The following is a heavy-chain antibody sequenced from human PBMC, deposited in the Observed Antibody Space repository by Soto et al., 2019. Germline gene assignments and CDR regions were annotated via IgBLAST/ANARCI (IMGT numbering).Heavy chain of an antibody. Sequence: PSETLSLTCTVSGGSISSYYWSWIRQPPGKGLEWIGYIYYSGSTNYNPPLKSRVTISVDTSKNQFSLKLSSVTAADTAVYYCARQGLYSSSWYWDYWGQGTLVTVSS. CDR3: ARQGLYSSSWYWDY. CDR1: GGSISSYY. J-gene: IGHJ4*02. V-gene: IGHV4-59*08. CDR2: IYYSGST. D-gene: IGHD6-13*01.